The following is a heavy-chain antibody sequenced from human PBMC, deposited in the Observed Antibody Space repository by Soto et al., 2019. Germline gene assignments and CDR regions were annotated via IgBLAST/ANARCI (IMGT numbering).Heavy chain of an antibody. D-gene: IGHD2-2*01. CDR2: LSSNGGTT. J-gene: IGHJ6*02. V-gene: IGHV3-23*01. Sequence: PGGSLRLSCAASGFIFTNYAIAWVRQAPGRGLEWVSTLSSNGGTTYYADSVKGRFTISRDNSKNTLFLHMNSLGAEDTAVYYCAKSLSTAVNYGLDVWGQGTSVTVSS. CDR1: GFIFTNYA. CDR3: AKSLSTAVNYGLDV.